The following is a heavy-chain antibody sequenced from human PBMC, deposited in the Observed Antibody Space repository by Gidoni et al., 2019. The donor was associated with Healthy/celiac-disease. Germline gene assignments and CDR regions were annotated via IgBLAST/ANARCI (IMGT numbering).Heavy chain of an antibody. V-gene: IGHV3-30*18. Sequence: QVQLVESGGGVVQPGRSLRLSCAASGFTFSSYGMHWVRQAPGKGLEWVAVISYDGSNKYYADSVKGRFTISRDNSKNTLYLQMNSLRAEDTAVYYCAKDGWGGDSEYYFDYWGQGTLVTVSS. CDR2: ISYDGSNK. J-gene: IGHJ4*02. CDR1: GFTFSSYG. D-gene: IGHD4-17*01. CDR3: AKDGWGGDSEYYFDY.